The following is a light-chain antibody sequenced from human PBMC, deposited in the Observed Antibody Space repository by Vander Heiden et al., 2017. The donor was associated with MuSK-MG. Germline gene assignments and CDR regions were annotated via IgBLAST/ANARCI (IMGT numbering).Light chain of an antibody. V-gene: IGKV3-20*01. J-gene: IGKJ1*01. Sequence: VLTQSPGTLSLSPGERATLSCRASQSVSSSYLAWYQQKPGQAPRLLIYGASSRATGIPDRFSGSGSGTDFTLTISRLEPEDFAVYYCQQYGSSPRTFGQGTKVEIK. CDR2: GAS. CDR3: QQYGSSPRT. CDR1: QSVSSSY.